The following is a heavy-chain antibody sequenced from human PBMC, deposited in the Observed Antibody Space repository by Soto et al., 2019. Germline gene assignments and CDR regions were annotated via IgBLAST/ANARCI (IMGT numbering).Heavy chain of an antibody. Sequence: GGSLRLSCAASGFTFSSYAMSWVRQAPGKGLEWVSAISGSGGSTYYADSVKGRFTISRDNSKNTLYLQMNSLRAEDTAVYYCAKVATVVRCFDWLTVAGMDVWGQGTTVTVSS. V-gene: IGHV3-23*01. CDR1: GFTFSSYA. D-gene: IGHD3-9*01. CDR2: ISGSGGST. CDR3: AKVATVVRCFDWLTVAGMDV. J-gene: IGHJ6*02.